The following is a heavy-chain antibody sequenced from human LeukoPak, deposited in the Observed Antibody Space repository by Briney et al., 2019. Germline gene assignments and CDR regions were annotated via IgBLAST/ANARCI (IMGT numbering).Heavy chain of an antibody. CDR3: ARGFYGSGNS. J-gene: IGHJ4*01. Sequence: PGGSLRLSCAASGFTFSNYWMYWVRQAPGRGPLWVSRISGDGITTYYAGSVKGRFTISRDNAKNTLYLQMHSLRAGDSAVYYCARGFYGSGNSWGHGTLVTVSS. CDR1: GFTFSNYW. D-gene: IGHD3-10*01. CDR2: ISGDGITT. V-gene: IGHV3-74*01.